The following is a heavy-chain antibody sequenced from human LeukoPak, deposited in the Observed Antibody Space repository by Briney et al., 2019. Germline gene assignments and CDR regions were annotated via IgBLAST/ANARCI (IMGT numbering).Heavy chain of an antibody. V-gene: IGHV3-33*01. Sequence: GTSLRLSCAASGFPFSSYGMHWVRQAPGKGLEWVARLVYDARSDYANSVKGRFSISRDDSKNTLFLDMSNLRVEDTALYYCARDLSAAFDFWGQGVLVTVTS. J-gene: IGHJ4*02. CDR2: LVYDARS. D-gene: IGHD6-19*01. CDR3: ARDLSAAFDF. CDR1: GFPFSSYG.